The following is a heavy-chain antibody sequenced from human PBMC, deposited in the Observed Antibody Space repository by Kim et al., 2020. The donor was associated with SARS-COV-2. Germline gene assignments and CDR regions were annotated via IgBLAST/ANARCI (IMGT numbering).Heavy chain of an antibody. CDR1: GGSIGSSSYY. CDR3: ARHPLIVLMVYVDY. D-gene: IGHD2-8*01. Sequence: SETLSLTCTVSGGSIGSSSYYWGWIRHPPGKGLEWIRSIYDSGGTYYNPSLKSRGTISVHTSKNQFSLKLSSVTAADTAVDYCARHPLIVLMVYVDYWG. CDR2: IYDSGGT. V-gene: IGHV4-39*01. J-gene: IGHJ4*01.